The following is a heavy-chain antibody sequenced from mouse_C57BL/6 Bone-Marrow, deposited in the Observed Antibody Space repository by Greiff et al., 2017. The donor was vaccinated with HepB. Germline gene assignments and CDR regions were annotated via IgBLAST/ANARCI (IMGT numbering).Heavy chain of an antibody. D-gene: IGHD1-1*01. J-gene: IGHJ2*01. Sequence: QVQLQQPGAELVMPGASVKLSCKASGYTFTSYWMHWVKQRPGQGLEWIGEIDPSDSYTNYNQKFKGKSKLTVDKSSSTAYMQLSSLTSEDSAVYYCAREDTTVVADFDYWGQGTTLTVSS. CDR3: AREDTTVVADFDY. CDR2: IDPSDSYT. CDR1: GYTFTSYW. V-gene: IGHV1-69*01.